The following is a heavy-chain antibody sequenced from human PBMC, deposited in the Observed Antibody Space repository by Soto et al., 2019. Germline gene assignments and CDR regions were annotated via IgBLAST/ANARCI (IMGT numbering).Heavy chain of an antibody. CDR1: GVTLTDVW. J-gene: IGHJ4*02. CDR3: SHGYYQYFNS. V-gene: IGHV3-15*07. CDR2: IKSNTAGGTT. D-gene: IGHD5-18*01. Sequence: GGALRLSCAVSGVTLTDVWMNWVRQAPGKGPEWVGRIKSNTAGGTTDFAAPVKGRFTISRDDSQNTLYLQMDSLKTEDTAVYYCSHGYYQYFNSWGPGTLVTVSS.